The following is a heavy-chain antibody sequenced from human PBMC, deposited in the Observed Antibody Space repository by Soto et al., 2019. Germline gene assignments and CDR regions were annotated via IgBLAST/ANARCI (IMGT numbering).Heavy chain of an antibody. V-gene: IGHV3-66*01. D-gene: IGHD3-10*01. CDR1: GFTVSSNY. J-gene: IGHJ6*03. Sequence: GGSLRLSCAASGFTVSSNYMSWVRQAPGKGLEWVSVIYSGGSTYYADSVKGRFTISRDNSKNTLYLQMNSLRAEDTAVYYCARVFSMVRGVTKKYYYYYYMDVWGKGTTVTVSS. CDR2: IYSGGST. CDR3: ARVFSMVRGVTKKYYYYYYMDV.